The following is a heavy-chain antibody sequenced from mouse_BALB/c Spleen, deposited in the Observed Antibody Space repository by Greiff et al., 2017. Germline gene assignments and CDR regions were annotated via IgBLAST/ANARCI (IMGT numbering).Heavy chain of an antibody. D-gene: IGHD4-1*01. CDR2: ISNLAYSI. Sequence: DVMLVESGGGLVQPGGSRKLSCAASGFTFSDYGMAWVRQAPGKGPEWVAFISNLAYSIYYADTVTGRFTISRENAKNTLYLEMSSLRSEDTAMYYCARELGRYFDYWGQGTTLTVSS. V-gene: IGHV5-15*02. CDR3: ARELGRYFDY. CDR1: GFTFSDYG. J-gene: IGHJ2*01.